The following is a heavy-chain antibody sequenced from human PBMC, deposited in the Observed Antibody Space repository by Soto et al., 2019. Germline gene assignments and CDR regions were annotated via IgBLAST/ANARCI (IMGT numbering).Heavy chain of an antibody. CDR1: GYTFISYG. D-gene: IGHD2-8*02. CDR3: ASHFTGVLVLGTSPPGGDNYGWDV. V-gene: IGHV1-69*04. J-gene: IGHJ6*02. CDR2: IIPILDIP. Sequence: SVKVSCKASGYTFISYGISWVRQAPGQGLEWMGRIIPILDIPNYAQNFQGRVTITADKSTSTAYMELSSLRSDDTAVYYCASHFTGVLVLGTSPPGGDNYGWDVWGQGTTVTVSS.